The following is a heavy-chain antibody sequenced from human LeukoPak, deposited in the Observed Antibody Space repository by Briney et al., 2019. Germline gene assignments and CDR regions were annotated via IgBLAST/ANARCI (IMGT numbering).Heavy chain of an antibody. J-gene: IGHJ4*02. CDR3: ARGLPYDSSGYYFDGFDH. V-gene: IGHV4-31*03. CDR1: GGSISRGGYY. D-gene: IGHD3-22*01. Sequence: KPSQTLSLTCTVSGGSISRGGYYWSWIRHHPGKGLEWIGYIYYSRSTYYNPSLKSRVTISVDTSKNQFSLKLNSVTVADTAVYYCARGLPYDSSGYYFDGFDHWGQGTLVTVSS. CDR2: IYYSRST.